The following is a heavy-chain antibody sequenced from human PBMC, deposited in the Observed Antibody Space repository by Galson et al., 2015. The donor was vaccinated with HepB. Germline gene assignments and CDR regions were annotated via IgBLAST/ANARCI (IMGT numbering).Heavy chain of an antibody. J-gene: IGHJ4*02. CDR2: IYSGGST. Sequence: SLRLSCAASGFTVSSNYMSWVRQAPGKGLEWVSVIYSGGSTYYADSVKGRFTISRDNSKNTLYLQMNSLRAEDTAVYYCARTIAKILWFGGFDYWGQGTLVTVSS. V-gene: IGHV3-53*01. CDR3: ARTIAKILWFGGFDY. D-gene: IGHD3-10*01. CDR1: GFTVSSNY.